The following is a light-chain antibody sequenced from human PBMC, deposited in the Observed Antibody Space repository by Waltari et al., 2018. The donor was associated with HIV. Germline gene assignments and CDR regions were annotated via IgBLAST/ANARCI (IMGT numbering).Light chain of an antibody. V-gene: IGKV4-1*01. J-gene: IGKJ1*01. CDR2: WSS. CDR1: KSLFYSYKNGKY. Sequence: DIVMTQSSDSLAVSLGGRANINCKSIKSLFYSYKNGKYLAWYQQKPGQPPKLLIYWSSTRKSGVPDRFSGSGSGTDFTLTISSLQAEDAAVYYCQQYFKSPRTFGQGTKVEIK. CDR3: QQYFKSPRT.